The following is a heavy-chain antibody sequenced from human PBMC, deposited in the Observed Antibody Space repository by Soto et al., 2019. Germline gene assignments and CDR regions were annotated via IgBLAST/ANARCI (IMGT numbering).Heavy chain of an antibody. Sequence: PSETLSLTCTVSGGSISSGGYYWSWIRQHPGKGLEWIGYIYYSGSTYYNPSLKSRVTISVDTSKNQFSLKLSSVTAADTAVYYCARHYDILTGYGDDAFDIWGQGTMVTVSS. V-gene: IGHV4-31*03. D-gene: IGHD3-9*01. CDR2: IYYSGST. J-gene: IGHJ3*02. CDR3: ARHYDILTGYGDDAFDI. CDR1: GGSISSGGYY.